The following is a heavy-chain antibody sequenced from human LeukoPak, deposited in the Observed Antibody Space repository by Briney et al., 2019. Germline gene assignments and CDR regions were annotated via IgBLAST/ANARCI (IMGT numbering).Heavy chain of an antibody. J-gene: IGHJ4*02. Sequence: SETLSLTCSVSGDSITTTSSYWGWLRQPPGKGLEWIGNIYYTGTTLYNPSLKDRVTVSADTSKSQFSLELTSVTAADTALYYCARMYGVFDYWGQGILVTVSS. CDR1: GDSITTTSSY. CDR2: IYYTGTT. V-gene: IGHV4-39*01. D-gene: IGHD2-8*01. CDR3: ARMYGVFDY.